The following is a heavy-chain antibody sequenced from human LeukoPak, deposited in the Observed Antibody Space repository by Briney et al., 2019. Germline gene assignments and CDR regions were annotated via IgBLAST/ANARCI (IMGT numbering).Heavy chain of an antibody. CDR1: GYSIRSGYD. CDR2: INYSGRS. J-gene: IGHJ3*02. V-gene: IGHV4-38-2*02. CDR3: ARGNGWYGAFDI. D-gene: IGHD6-19*01. Sequence: PSETLSLTCSVSGYSIRSGYDWAWIRQPPGKRLEWIGSINYSGRSYYNPSLKSRVTISVDTSKNQFSLKLSSVTAADTAVYYCARGNGWYGAFDIWGQGTMVTVSS.